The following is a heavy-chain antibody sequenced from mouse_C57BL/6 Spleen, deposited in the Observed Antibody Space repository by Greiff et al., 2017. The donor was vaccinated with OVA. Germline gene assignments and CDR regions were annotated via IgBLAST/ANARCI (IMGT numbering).Heavy chain of an antibody. CDR3: ARGAAQAYFDY. V-gene: IGHV1-7*01. Sequence: QVHVKQSGAELAKPGASVKLSCKASGYTFTSYWMHWVKQRPGQGLEWIGYINPSSGYTKYNQKFKDKATLTADKSSSTAYMQLSSLTYEDSAVYYCARGAAQAYFDYWGQGTTLTVSS. D-gene: IGHD3-2*02. CDR2: INPSSGYT. J-gene: IGHJ2*01. CDR1: GYTFTSYW.